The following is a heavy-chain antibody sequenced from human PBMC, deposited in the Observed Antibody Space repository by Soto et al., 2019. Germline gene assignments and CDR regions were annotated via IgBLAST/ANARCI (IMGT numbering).Heavy chain of an antibody. D-gene: IGHD2-21*02. CDR2: IIPILGIA. CDR1: GGTFSSYT. Sequence: SVKVSCKASGGTFSSYTISWVRQAPGQGLEWMGRIIPILGIANYAQKFQARVTINADKSTSTAYMELSSLRSEDTAVYYCARFPEKYCGGDCYLVLWGQGTLVTVSS. J-gene: IGHJ4*02. CDR3: ARFPEKYCGGDCYLVL. V-gene: IGHV1-69*02.